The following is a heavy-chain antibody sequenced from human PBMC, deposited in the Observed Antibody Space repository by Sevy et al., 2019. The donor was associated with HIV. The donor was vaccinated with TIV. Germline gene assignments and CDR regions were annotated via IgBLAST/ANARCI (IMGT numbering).Heavy chain of an antibody. J-gene: IGHJ4*02. Sequence: GGSLRLSCAASGFTFSSYWMSWVRQAPGKGLEWVANIKQDGSEKYYVYSVKGRFTISRDNAKNSLYLQMNSLRAEDTAVYYCARDVAIAGTMEGGYFDYWGQGTLVTVSS. CDR2: IKQDGSEK. CDR1: GFTFSSYW. V-gene: IGHV3-7*01. D-gene: IGHD1-7*01. CDR3: ARDVAIAGTMEGGYFDY.